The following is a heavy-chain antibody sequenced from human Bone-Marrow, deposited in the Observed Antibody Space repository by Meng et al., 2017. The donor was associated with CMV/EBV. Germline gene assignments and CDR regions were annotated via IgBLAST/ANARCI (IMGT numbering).Heavy chain of an antibody. J-gene: IGHJ6*02. D-gene: IGHD6-13*01. Sequence: SVKVSCKASGGTFSSYAISWVRQAPGQGLEWMGGIIPIFGTANYAQKFQGRVTITTDESTSTAYMELSSLRSEDTAVYSCASPTGAAAVTYYGMDVWGQGTTVTVSS. CDR3: ASPTGAAAVTYYGMDV. CDR2: IIPIFGTA. CDR1: GGTFSSYA. V-gene: IGHV1-69*05.